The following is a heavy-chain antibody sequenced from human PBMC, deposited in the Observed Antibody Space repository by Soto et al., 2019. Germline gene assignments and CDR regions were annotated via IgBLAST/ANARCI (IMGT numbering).Heavy chain of an antibody. CDR2: IYWDDDK. Sequence: SGPTLVNPTQTLTLTCTFSGLSLSTTGVGAGWIRQPPGKALEWLALIYWDDDKRYSPSLKSRLTITKDTSKNQVVLTMTNMDPVDTATYYCVQSRCGGDCLQSYSSHSYYGLDVSAQRTTVPVSS. CDR1: GLSLSTTGVG. V-gene: IGHV2-5*02. CDR3: VQSRCGGDCLQSYSSHSYYGLDV. J-gene: IGHJ6*02. D-gene: IGHD2-21*02.